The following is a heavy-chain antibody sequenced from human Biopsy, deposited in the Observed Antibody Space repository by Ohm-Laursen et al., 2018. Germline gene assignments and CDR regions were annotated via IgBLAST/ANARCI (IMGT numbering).Heavy chain of an antibody. CDR3: ARELGNGMDV. J-gene: IGHJ6*02. CDR1: GSTFSDYY. V-gene: IGHV3-11*01. CDR2: ITNTGRTV. Sequence: SLRLSCAATGSTFSDYYMNWIRQAPGKGLEWVSFITNTGRTVYADSVKGRFTISRGNADNSLHLQMKSLRAEDTAVYYCARELGNGMDVWGQGTPVTVSS.